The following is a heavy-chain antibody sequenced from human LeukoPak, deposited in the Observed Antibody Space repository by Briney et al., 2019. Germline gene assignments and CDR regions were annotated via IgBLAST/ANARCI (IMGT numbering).Heavy chain of an antibody. Sequence: GGSLRLSCAASGFTFSSFDMHWVRQAPGEGLEWVATLSSDGSDRRYTDSVKGRFSISRDNSKDTLYLQMNSLRAEDTAVYYCAKYSSGWYPGYWGQGTLVTYSS. V-gene: IGHV3-30-3*01. D-gene: IGHD6-19*01. J-gene: IGHJ4*02. CDR1: GFTFSSFD. CDR3: AKYSSGWYPGY. CDR2: LSSDGSDR.